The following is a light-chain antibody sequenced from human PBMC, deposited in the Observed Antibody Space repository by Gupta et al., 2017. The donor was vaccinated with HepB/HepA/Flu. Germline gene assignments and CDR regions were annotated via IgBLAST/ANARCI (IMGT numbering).Light chain of an antibody. CDR3: HQYGSSSST. J-gene: IGKJ5*01. Sequence: EIDLTPSPGTLSLSPGERAPLSFRASQTVTSNYLAWYQQRPGQAPRFLIFGASYRATGVPDRFSGSGSGTDFTLTISRLEPEDFAVYYCHQYGSSSSTFGQGTRLEI. V-gene: IGKV3-20*01. CDR2: GAS. CDR1: QTVTSNY.